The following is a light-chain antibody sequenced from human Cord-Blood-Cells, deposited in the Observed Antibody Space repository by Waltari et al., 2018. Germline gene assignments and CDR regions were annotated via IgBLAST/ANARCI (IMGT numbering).Light chain of an antibody. CDR3: MQALQTPRT. J-gene: IGKJ1*01. Sequence: TVTTQSPLPLPVSPGVPASIPRTSSQSLLHSNAYNYLDWYLQKPGQSPQLLIYWGSNRASGVPDRFSGSGSGTDFTLKISRVEAEDVGVYYCMQALQTPRTFGQGTKVEIK. CDR2: WGS. V-gene: IGKV2-28*01. CDR1: QSLLHSNAYNY.